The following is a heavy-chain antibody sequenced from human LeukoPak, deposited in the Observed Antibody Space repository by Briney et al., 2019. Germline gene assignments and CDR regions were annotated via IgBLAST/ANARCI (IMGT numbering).Heavy chain of an antibody. D-gene: IGHD5-18*01. Sequence: WASVKVSCKASGGTFSSYAISWMRQAPGQGLEWMGGIIPIFGTANYAQKFQGRVTITADESTSTAYMELSSLRSEDTAVYYCARGRGYSHNWFDPWGQGTLVTVSS. V-gene: IGHV1-69*13. J-gene: IGHJ5*02. CDR1: GGTFSSYA. CDR2: IIPIFGTA. CDR3: ARGRGYSHNWFDP.